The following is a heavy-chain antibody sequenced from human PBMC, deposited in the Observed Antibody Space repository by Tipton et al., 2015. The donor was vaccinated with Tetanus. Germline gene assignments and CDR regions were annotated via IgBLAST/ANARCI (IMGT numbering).Heavy chain of an antibody. CDR1: GFTFRNYW. D-gene: IGHD6-13*01. Sequence: SGFTFRNYWMHWVRQAPGKGLEWVSGITGGNTYYADSVKGRFTISRDNSKNTLSLQMNSLRGEDTAVYYCAKALGSSAWYGTWGQGTLVTVSS. V-gene: IGHV3-23*01. J-gene: IGHJ5*02. CDR2: ITGGNT. CDR3: AKALGSSAWYGT.